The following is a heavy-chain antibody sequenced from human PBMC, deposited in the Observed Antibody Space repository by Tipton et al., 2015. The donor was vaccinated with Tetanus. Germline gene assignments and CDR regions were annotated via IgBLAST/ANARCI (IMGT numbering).Heavy chain of an antibody. Sequence: QSGAEVKKPGASVKVSCKASGYTFTSYGINWVRQAPGRGLEWMGWISGYNGNTNYAQRFQARVTMTTDTSTGTAYMELKSLTSDDTAMYYCARGRWFGEVPHWGQGTLVTVSS. D-gene: IGHD3-10*01. CDR1: GYTFTSYG. CDR3: ARGRWFGEVPH. J-gene: IGHJ4*02. CDR2: ISGYNGNT. V-gene: IGHV1-18*01.